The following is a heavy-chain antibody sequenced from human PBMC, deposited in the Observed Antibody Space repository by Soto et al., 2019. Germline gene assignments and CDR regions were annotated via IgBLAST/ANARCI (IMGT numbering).Heavy chain of an antibody. CDR1: GFTFADYA. V-gene: IGHV3-9*01. CDR2: ISWNSGSI. CDR3: ARIHEEGYSFDY. J-gene: IGHJ4*01. Sequence: EVQLVESGGGLVQPGRSLRLSCAASGFTFADYAMHWVRQAPGKGLEWVSGISWNSGSIGYADSVKGRFTISRDNAKNSLYLQMNSLKSEDTALYYCARIHEEGYSFDYWGHGTLVTVSS.